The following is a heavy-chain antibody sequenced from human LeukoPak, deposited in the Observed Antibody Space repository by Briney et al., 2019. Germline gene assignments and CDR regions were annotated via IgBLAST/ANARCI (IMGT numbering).Heavy chain of an antibody. CDR2: ISSSSSYI. CDR1: GFTFSSYS. J-gene: IGHJ4*02. CDR3: ARVPGIAAAGTIY. Sequence: GGSLRLSCAASGFTFSSYSMNWVRQAPGKGLEWVSSISSSSSYIYYADSVKGRFTISRDNAKNSLYLQMNSLGAEDTAVYYCARVPGIAAAGTIYWGQGTLVTVSA. D-gene: IGHD6-13*01. V-gene: IGHV3-21*01.